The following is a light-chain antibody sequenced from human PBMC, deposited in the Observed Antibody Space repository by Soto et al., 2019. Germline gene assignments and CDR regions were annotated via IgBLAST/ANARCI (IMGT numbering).Light chain of an antibody. Sequence: QSVLTHPPSASATPGQTVTISCSGRYSNIGSNFVSRYQRLPGTAPKLLIYSINQRPSGVPDRFSGSKSGTSASLTISGLQSEDEADYFCSSWDDSLDGPVFGGGTKVTVL. CDR2: SIN. CDR1: YSNIGSNF. V-gene: IGLV1-44*01. J-gene: IGLJ3*02. CDR3: SSWDDSLDGPV.